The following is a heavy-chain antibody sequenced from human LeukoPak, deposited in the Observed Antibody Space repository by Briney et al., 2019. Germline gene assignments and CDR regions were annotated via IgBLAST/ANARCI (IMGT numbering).Heavy chain of an antibody. CDR1: GGSFGGYY. CDR3: ARSRPGYRPYYYYGMDL. CDR2: INHSGST. J-gene: IGHJ6*02. V-gene: IGHV4-34*01. Sequence: SETLSLTCAVYGGSFGGYYWSWIRQPPGKGLEWIGEINHSGSTNYNPSLKSRVTISVDTSKNQFSLKLSSVTAADTAVYYCARSRPGYRPYYYYGMDLWGQGTTVTVSS. D-gene: IGHD5-18*01.